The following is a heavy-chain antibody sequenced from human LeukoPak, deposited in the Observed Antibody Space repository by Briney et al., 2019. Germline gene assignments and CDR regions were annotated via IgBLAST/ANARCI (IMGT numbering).Heavy chain of an antibody. CDR2: IRGSGFST. CDR1: GFTFSNHG. D-gene: IGHD4-11*01. Sequence: GGSLRLSCAASGFTFSNHGMSWVRQAPGKGLEWVSGIRGSGFSTDYADSVKGRFTISRDNAKNSLYLQMNSLRAEDTAVYYCAKDDYKNYYYMDVWGKGTTVTVSS. J-gene: IGHJ6*03. V-gene: IGHV3-23*01. CDR3: AKDDYKNYYYMDV.